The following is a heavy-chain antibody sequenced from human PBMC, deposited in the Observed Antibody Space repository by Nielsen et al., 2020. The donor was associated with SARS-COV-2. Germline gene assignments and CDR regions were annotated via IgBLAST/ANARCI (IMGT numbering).Heavy chain of an antibody. CDR2: INSDGSST. Sequence: GESLKISCAASGFTFSSYWMNWVRQAPGKGLVWVSRINSDGSSTSYADSVKGRFTISRDNAKNTLYLQMNSLRDEDTAVYYCARGRVSEDYWGQGTLVTVSS. CDR3: ARGRVSEDY. D-gene: IGHD5/OR15-5a*01. CDR1: GFTFSSYW. J-gene: IGHJ4*02. V-gene: IGHV3-74*01.